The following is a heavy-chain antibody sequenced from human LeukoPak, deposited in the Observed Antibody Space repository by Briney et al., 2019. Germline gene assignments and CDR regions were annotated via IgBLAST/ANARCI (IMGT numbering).Heavy chain of an antibody. J-gene: IGHJ6*02. CDR3: ARAEGYCSGGSCYRLGMDV. Sequence: SETLSLTCTVSGGSICSYYWSWIRQRPGKGLGWSGYIYYSGSTNYNPSLKSRVTISVDTSKNQFSLELSSVTAADTAVYYCARAEGYCSGGSCYRLGMDVWGQGTTVTVSS. V-gene: IGHV4-59*01. CDR2: IYYSGST. D-gene: IGHD2-15*01. CDR1: GGSICSYY.